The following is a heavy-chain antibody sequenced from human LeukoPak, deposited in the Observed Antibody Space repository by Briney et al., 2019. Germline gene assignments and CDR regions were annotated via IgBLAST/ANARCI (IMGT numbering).Heavy chain of an antibody. Sequence: GGSLRLSCAASGFTFSTFAMSWVRQAPGKGLEWVSLISGGGGSTYYADSMKGRFAISRDNSKNTLYLQMNSLRAEDTAVYYCAKGYCGGDCYRGGLDYFDYWGQGTLVTVSS. J-gene: IGHJ4*02. V-gene: IGHV3-23*01. D-gene: IGHD2-21*02. CDR3: AKGYCGGDCYRGGLDYFDY. CDR2: ISGGGGST. CDR1: GFTFSTFA.